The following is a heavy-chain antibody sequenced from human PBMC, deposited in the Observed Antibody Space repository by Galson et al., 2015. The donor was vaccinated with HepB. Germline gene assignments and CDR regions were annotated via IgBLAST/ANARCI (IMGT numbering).Heavy chain of an antibody. J-gene: IGHJ4*02. CDR3: ARDSYGDSSSSAFDY. Sequence: SVKVSCKASGGTFSSYAISWVRQAPGQGLEWMGGIIPIFGTANYAQKFQGRVTITADESTSTAYMELSSLRSEDTAVYYCARDSYGDSSSSAFDYWGQGTLVTVSS. CDR2: IIPIFGTA. CDR1: GGTFSSYA. D-gene: IGHD6-6*01. V-gene: IGHV1-69*13.